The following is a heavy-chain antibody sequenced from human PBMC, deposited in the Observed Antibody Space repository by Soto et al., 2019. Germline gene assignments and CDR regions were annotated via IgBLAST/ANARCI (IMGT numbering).Heavy chain of an antibody. V-gene: IGHV4-39*01. D-gene: IGHD6-19*01. J-gene: IGHJ4*02. CDR2: IYYSGST. Sequence: SETLSLTCTVSGGSISSSSYYWGWIRQPPVKGLEWIGSIYYSGSTYYNPSLKSRVTISVDTSKNQFSLKLSSVTAADTAVYYCARSGIAVADLDYWGQGTLVTVSS. CDR3: ARSGIAVADLDY. CDR1: GGSISSSSYY.